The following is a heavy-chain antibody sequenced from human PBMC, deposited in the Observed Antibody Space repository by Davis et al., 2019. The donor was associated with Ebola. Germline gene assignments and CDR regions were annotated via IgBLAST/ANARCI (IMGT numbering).Heavy chain of an antibody. J-gene: IGHJ5*02. CDR1: GGSISSGDYY. V-gene: IGHV4-39*07. CDR3: ARVAVVVPASGANWFDP. CDR2: IYHSGST. D-gene: IGHD2-2*01. Sequence: SETLSLTCTVSGGSISSGDYYWSWIRQPPGKGLEWIGEIYHSGSTNYNPSLKSRVTISVDKSKNQFSLKLSSVTAADTAVYYCARVAVVVPASGANWFDPWGQGTLVTVSS.